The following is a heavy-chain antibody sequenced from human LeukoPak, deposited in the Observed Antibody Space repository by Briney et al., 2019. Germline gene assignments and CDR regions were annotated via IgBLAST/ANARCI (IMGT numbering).Heavy chain of an antibody. J-gene: IGHJ4*02. CDR3: ARDEAGMVRGVTTDY. CDR1: GYTFTSYG. D-gene: IGHD3-10*01. Sequence: ASVKVSCKASGYTFTSYGISWVRQAPGQGLEWMGWISAYNGNTNYAQKLQGRVTMTTDTSTSTAYMELRSLRSDDTAVYCCARDEAGMVRGVTTDYWGQGTLVTVSS. V-gene: IGHV1-18*01. CDR2: ISAYNGNT.